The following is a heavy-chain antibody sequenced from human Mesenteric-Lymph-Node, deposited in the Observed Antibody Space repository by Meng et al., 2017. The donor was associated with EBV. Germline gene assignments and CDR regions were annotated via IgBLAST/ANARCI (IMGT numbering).Heavy chain of an antibody. J-gene: IGHJ4*02. CDR2: IYHSGST. CDR3: ARPRRWLQSEFDF. D-gene: IGHD5-24*01. V-gene: IGHV4-4*02. Sequence: QGQLQEAGPGLVTPSGTLSLTCAVSGGSISSSNGWSWVRQPPGKGLEWIGEIYHSGSTNYNPSLKSRVTTSVDTSKNQFSLKLNSVTTADTAMYYCARPRRWLQSEFDFWGPGTLVTVSS. CDR1: GGSISSSNG.